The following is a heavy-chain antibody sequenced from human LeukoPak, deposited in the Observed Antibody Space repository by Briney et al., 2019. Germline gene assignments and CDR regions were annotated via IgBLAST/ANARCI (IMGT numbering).Heavy chain of an antibody. V-gene: IGHV3-66*01. CDR2: IYSGGST. J-gene: IGHJ4*02. CDR3: AAAVINSSGYLDY. CDR1: GFTVSSNY. Sequence: GGSLRLSCAASGFTVSSNYMSWVRQAPGKGLEWVSVIYSGGSTYYADSVKGRFTISGDNSKNTLYLQMNSLRAEDTAVYYCAAAVINSSGYLDYWGQGTLVTVSS. D-gene: IGHD3-22*01.